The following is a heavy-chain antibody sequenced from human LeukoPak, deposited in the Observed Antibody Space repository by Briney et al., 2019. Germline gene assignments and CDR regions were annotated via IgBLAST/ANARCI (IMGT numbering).Heavy chain of an antibody. J-gene: IGHJ1*01. Sequence: GGSLRLSCAASGFTFSDHYMDWVRQAPGKGLEWVGRTRNKANSYTTEYAASVKGRFTISRDNSKNTLYLQMNSLRAEDTAVYYCASDSYSPEYFQHWGQGTLVTVSS. V-gene: IGHV3-72*01. CDR3: ASDSYSPEYFQH. CDR2: TRNKANSYTT. CDR1: GFTFSDHY. D-gene: IGHD2-15*01.